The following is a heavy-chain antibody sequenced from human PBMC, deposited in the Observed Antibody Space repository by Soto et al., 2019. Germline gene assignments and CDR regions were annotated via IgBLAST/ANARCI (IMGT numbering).Heavy chain of an antibody. J-gene: IGHJ4*02. CDR1: GFTFSSYA. CDR3: AKGTYYYGSAPYYFDY. D-gene: IGHD3-10*01. Sequence: GGSLRLSCAASGFTFSSYAMSWVRQAPGKGLEWVSGISDSGGSTYYADSVKGRFTISRDNSKNTLYLQMNSLRAEDTAVYYCAKGTYYYGSAPYYFDYWGQGTLVTVSS. CDR2: ISDSGGST. V-gene: IGHV3-23*01.